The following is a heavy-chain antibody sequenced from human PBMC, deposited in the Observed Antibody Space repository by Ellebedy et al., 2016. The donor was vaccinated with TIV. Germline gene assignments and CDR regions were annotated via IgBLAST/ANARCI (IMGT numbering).Heavy chain of an antibody. Sequence: GGSLRLSXAASGFTFSSYWMHWVRQAPGKGLEWVANIKQDGSVKKYVDSVKGRFTISRDNGKNSLYLQMNSLRAEDTAVYYCAREVGGGGAYWGQGTLVTVSS. CDR3: AREVGGGGAY. V-gene: IGHV3-7*01. D-gene: IGHD2-21*01. J-gene: IGHJ4*02. CDR2: IKQDGSVK. CDR1: GFTFSSYW.